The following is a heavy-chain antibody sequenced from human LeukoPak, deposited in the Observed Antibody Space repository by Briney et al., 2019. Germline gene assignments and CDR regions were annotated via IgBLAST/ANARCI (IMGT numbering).Heavy chain of an antibody. D-gene: IGHD3-22*01. CDR1: GGSIGSSSYY. V-gene: IGHV4-39*07. CDR3: ARDKVGYYYDSSGYEH. J-gene: IGHJ1*01. CDR2: ISYSGST. Sequence: SETLSLTCTVSGGSIGSSSYYWGWIRQPPGKGLEWIGSISYSGSTYYNPSLKSRVTISVDTSKNQFSLKLNSVTAADTAVYYCARDKVGYYYDSSGYEHWGQGTLVTVSS.